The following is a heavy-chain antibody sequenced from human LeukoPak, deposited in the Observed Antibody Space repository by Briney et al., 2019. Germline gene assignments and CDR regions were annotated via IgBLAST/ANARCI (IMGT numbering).Heavy chain of an antibody. J-gene: IGHJ4*02. CDR3: AKDWIAARPPFDY. V-gene: IGHV3-23*01. CDR1: GFSFSNYA. CDR2: ISGTGGNT. D-gene: IGHD6-6*01. Sequence: GGSLRLSCAVSGFSFSNYAMSWVRQFPGKGLEWVSGISGTGGNTYYADSVKGRFTISRDNSKNTLYLQMNSLRAEDTAVYYCAKDWIAARPPFDYWGQGTLVTVSS.